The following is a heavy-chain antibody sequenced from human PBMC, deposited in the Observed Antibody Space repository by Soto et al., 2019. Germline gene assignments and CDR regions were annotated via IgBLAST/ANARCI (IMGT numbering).Heavy chain of an antibody. V-gene: IGHV4-4*02. CDR2: IYHSGST. CDR3: ARAHYYGSGSLNYYYYDMDV. J-gene: IGHJ6*03. Sequence: GKGLEWIGEIYHSGSTNYNPSLKSRVTISVDKSKNQCSLKLSSVTAADTAVYYCARAHYYGSGSLNYYYYDMDVWGKGTTVTVSS. D-gene: IGHD3-10*01.